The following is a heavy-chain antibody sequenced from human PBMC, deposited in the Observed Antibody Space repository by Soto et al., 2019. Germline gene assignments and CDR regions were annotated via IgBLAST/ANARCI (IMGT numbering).Heavy chain of an antibody. Sequence: QVQLVQSGAEVKKPGSSVKVSCKASGGTFSSYAISWVRQAPGQGLEWMGGIIPIFGTANYAQKFQGRVTITADESTSTAYMELSSLRSEDTAVYYCARSCGGDCYPPSWGVFDIWGQGTMVTVSS. V-gene: IGHV1-69*12. CDR2: IIPIFGTA. D-gene: IGHD2-21*02. CDR1: GGTFSSYA. CDR3: ARSCGGDCYPPSWGVFDI. J-gene: IGHJ3*02.